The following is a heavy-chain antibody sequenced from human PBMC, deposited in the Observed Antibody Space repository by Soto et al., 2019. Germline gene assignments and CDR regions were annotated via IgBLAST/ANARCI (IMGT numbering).Heavy chain of an antibody. CDR1: GYSFTSYW. D-gene: IGHD2-15*01. J-gene: IGHJ3*02. Sequence: PGESLKISCKGSGYSFTSYWISWVRQMPGKGLEWMGRIDPSDSYTNYSPSFQGHVTISADKSISTAYLQWSSLKASDTAMYHCARPGYCSGGSCPMAFDIWGQGTMVTVSS. V-gene: IGHV5-10-1*01. CDR3: ARPGYCSGGSCPMAFDI. CDR2: IDPSDSYT.